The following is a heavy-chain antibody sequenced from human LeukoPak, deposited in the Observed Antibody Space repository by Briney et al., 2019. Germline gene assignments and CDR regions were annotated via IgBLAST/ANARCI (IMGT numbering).Heavy chain of an antibody. CDR2: IFHSGST. J-gene: IGHJ5*02. Sequence: SETLSLTCTVSGDSIFSTTYYWGWIRQPPGKGLEWIGSIFHSGSTYYNPSLKSRVTISVDTSKNQFSLKLSSVTAADTAVYYCARGGVAVARMSWFDPWGQGTLVTVSS. CDR3: ARGGVAVARMSWFDP. V-gene: IGHV4-39*07. D-gene: IGHD6-19*01. CDR1: GDSIFSTTYY.